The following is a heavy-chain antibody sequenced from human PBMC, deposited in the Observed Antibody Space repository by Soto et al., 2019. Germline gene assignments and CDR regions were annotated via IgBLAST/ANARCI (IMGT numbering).Heavy chain of an antibody. V-gene: IGHV1-58*01. CDR1: GFTFTSSA. Sequence: SVKVSCKASGFTFTSSAVQWVRQARGQRLEWIGWIGVGSGNRHYAQKFQERVTITRDMSTNTAYMELSSLRSEDTAVYYCAALGVNFDYWGQGTLVTVSS. J-gene: IGHJ4*02. D-gene: IGHD2-8*01. CDR2: IGVGSGNR. CDR3: AALGVNFDY.